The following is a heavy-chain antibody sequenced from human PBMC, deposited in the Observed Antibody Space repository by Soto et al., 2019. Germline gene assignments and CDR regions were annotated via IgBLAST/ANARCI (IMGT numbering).Heavy chain of an antibody. J-gene: IGHJ4*02. Sequence: SETLSLTCAVYGGSFSGYYWSWIRQPPGKGLEWIGEINHSGSTNYNPSLKSRVTISVDTSKNQFSLKLSSVTAADTAVYYCATRPRYCSGGSCYGYYFDYWGQGTLVTVSS. V-gene: IGHV4-34*01. CDR1: GGSFSGYY. D-gene: IGHD2-15*01. CDR3: ATRPRYCSGGSCYGYYFDY. CDR2: INHSGST.